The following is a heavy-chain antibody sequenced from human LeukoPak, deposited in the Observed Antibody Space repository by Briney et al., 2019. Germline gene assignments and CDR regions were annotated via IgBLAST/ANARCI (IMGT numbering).Heavy chain of an antibody. D-gene: IGHD3-3*01. CDR3: AKTLHRSFLEWFTTPPDY. Sequence: PGGSLRLSCAASGFTFSNFALHWVRQAPGKGLEWVGVIFYDGTMTYYADSVKGRFTISRDNSKNTLYLQLNSLRPEDTAVYYCAKTLHRSFLEWFTTPPDYWGQGTLVTVSS. V-gene: IGHV3-30*18. J-gene: IGHJ4*02. CDR2: IFYDGTMT. CDR1: GFTFSNFA.